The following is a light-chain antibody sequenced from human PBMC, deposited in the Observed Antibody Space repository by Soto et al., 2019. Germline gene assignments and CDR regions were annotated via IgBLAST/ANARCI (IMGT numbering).Light chain of an antibody. J-gene: IGKJ1*01. CDR2: GAS. Sequence: EIVLTQSPGTLSLSPGERATLSCRASQSVSSSYLGWYQQKPGQAPRLLIYGASSRATGIPDRFSGSGSGTDFTLTISRLVPEDFAVYYCQQYGSSPRTFGQGTKVEIK. V-gene: IGKV3-20*01. CDR1: QSVSSSY. CDR3: QQYGSSPRT.